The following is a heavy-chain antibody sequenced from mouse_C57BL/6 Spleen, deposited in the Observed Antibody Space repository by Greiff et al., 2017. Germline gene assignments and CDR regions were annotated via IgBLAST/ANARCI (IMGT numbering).Heavy chain of an antibody. CDR1: GFTFSDYG. Sequence: DVHLVESGGGLVKPGGSLKLSCAASGFTFSDYGMHWVRQAPEKGLEWVAYISSGSSTIYYADTVKGRFTISRDNAKNTLFLQMTSLRSEDTAMYYCARRNWDGFYAMDYWGQGTSVTVSS. J-gene: IGHJ4*01. D-gene: IGHD4-1*01. CDR2: ISSGSSTI. V-gene: IGHV5-17*01. CDR3: ARRNWDGFYAMDY.